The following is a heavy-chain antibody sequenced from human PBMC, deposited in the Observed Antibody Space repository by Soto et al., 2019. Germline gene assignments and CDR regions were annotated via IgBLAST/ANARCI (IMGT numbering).Heavy chain of an antibody. V-gene: IGHV3-21*01. J-gene: IGHJ4*02. Sequence: EVQLVESGGGLVKPGGSLRLSCAASGFTFSSYSMNWVRQAPGKGLEWVSSISSSSSYIYYADSVKGRFTISRDNANNSLYLQMNSLRAEDTAVYYCARDSVVVAAANFDYWGQGTLVTVSS. CDR3: ARDSVVVAAANFDY. CDR2: ISSSSSYI. D-gene: IGHD2-15*01. CDR1: GFTFSSYS.